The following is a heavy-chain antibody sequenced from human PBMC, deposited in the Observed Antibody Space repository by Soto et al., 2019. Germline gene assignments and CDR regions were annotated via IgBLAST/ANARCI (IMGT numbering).Heavy chain of an antibody. Sequence: GGSLRLSCAASGFTFSTFAMSWVRQAPGKGLEWVSAISASGGSTYYADSVRGRFTIPRDNSNNTLYLQMNSLRVEDTAVYYCAKDPRVSFDPWGQGTLVTVSS. CDR2: ISASGGST. CDR1: GFTFSTFA. CDR3: AKDPRVSFDP. V-gene: IGHV3-23*01. J-gene: IGHJ5*02.